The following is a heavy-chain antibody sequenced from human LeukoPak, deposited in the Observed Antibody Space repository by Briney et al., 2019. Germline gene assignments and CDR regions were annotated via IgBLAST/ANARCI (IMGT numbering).Heavy chain of an antibody. CDR3: ARRWGNTVGVTYEY. J-gene: IGHJ4*02. D-gene: IGHD1-26*01. CDR1: GSSITSVSHY. V-gene: IGHV4-39*01. CDR2: IYYTGST. Sequence: SETLSLTCTISGSSITSVSHYWGWIRQPPGKGLEWIGDIYYTGSTYYSPSLRSRVTMSVHTSENQFSLRLNSVTAVDTAVYYCARRWGNTVGVTYEYWGQGTLVTLSS.